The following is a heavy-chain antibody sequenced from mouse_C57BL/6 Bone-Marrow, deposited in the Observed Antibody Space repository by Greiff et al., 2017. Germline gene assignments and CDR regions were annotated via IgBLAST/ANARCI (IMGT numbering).Heavy chain of an antibody. V-gene: IGHV1-52*01. J-gene: IGHJ4*01. Sequence: QVQLQQPGAELVRPGSSVKLSCKASGYTFTSYWMHWVKQRPIQGLEWIGNIDPSDSETHYNQKFKDKATLTVDKSSSTAYMQLSSLTSEDSAVYSCATYHSNQGAMDYWGQGTSVTVSA. CDR2: IDPSDSET. CDR1: GYTFTSYW. CDR3: ATYHSNQGAMDY. D-gene: IGHD2-5*01.